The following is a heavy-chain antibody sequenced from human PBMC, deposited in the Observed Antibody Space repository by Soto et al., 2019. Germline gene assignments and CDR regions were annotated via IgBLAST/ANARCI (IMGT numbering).Heavy chain of an antibody. V-gene: IGHV4-59*08. CDR3: ARQKDYYDTSGDSYFDY. D-gene: IGHD3-22*01. Sequence: PSETLSLTCTVSGGSISSYYWSWIRQPPGKGLEWIGCIYYSGSTYYNPSLKSRITISVDTSKNQFSLRLSSVTAADTAVYYCARQKDYYDTSGDSYFDYWGQGTLVTVSS. CDR2: IYYSGST. J-gene: IGHJ4*02. CDR1: GGSISSYY.